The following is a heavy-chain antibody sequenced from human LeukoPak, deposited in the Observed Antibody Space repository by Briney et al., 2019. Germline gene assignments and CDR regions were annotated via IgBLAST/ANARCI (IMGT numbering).Heavy chain of an antibody. CDR3: ARDKAVRGQQPGGDYYYYYMDV. D-gene: IGHD3-10*01. V-gene: IGHV3-7*01. Sequence: PGGSLRLSCVVSGFTFSSYWMSWVRQAPGKGLEWVANVKEDGGEKYYVDSVKGRFTISRDNAKSSLYLQMNSLRAEDTAVYYCARDKAVRGQQPGGDYYYYYMDVWGKGTTVTVSS. J-gene: IGHJ6*03. CDR1: GFTFSSYW. CDR2: VKEDGGEK.